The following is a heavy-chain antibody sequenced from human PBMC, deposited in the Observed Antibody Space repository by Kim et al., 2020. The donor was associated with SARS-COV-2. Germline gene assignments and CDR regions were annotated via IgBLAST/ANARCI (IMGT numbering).Heavy chain of an antibody. D-gene: IGHD5-18*01. CDR2: IWYGGST. V-gene: IGHV4-59*02. CDR3: TRGALHNSGYPYFDK. Sequence: SETLSLTCTVSGDSVSSNCWIWLRQPPGKGLEYLGYIWYGGSTDYNPSLKSRVTISADTSKNQFSLRLTSVTSADTAVYFCTRGALHNSGYPYFDKWGQGTLVTVAS. CDR1: GDSVSSNC. J-gene: IGHJ4*02.